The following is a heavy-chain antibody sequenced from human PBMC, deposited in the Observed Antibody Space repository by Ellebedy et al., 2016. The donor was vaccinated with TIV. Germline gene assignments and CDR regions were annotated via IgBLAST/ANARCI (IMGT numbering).Heavy chain of an antibody. V-gene: IGHV3-66*01. D-gene: IGHD1-26*01. J-gene: IGHJ2*01. Sequence: GESLKISCAASGFTVSSNYMSWVRQAPGKGLEWVSVIYSGGNTYYADSVKGRFIISRDNAKSSLFLQLNSLRVEDTAVYYCARTYSGINYWYFDVWGRGTLVTVSA. CDR1: GFTVSSNY. CDR3: ARTYSGINYWYFDV. CDR2: IYSGGNT.